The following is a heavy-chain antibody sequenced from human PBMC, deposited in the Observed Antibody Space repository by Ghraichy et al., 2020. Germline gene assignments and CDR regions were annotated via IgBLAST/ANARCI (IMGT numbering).Heavy chain of an antibody. Sequence: SQTLSLTCIVSGASINSKNYHWGWIRQTPGRGLEWIEGRSYNGRAYYNPSLKSRVTLSFDTSNNHFSLKLSSVTAADTALYYCARVGDVAYLGSGSYIDWGQGTLVTVSS. D-gene: IGHD3-10*01. CDR2: RSYNGRA. CDR1: GASINSKNYH. V-gene: IGHV4-39*07. J-gene: IGHJ1*01. CDR3: ARVGDVAYLGSGSYID.